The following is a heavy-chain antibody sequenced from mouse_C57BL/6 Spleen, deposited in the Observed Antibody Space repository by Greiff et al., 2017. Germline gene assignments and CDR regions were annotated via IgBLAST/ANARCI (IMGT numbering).Heavy chain of an antibody. J-gene: IGHJ3*01. D-gene: IGHD2-3*01. V-gene: IGHV5-15*04. CDR2: ISNLAYSI. CDR3: ARHEDTDGYSWFAY. Sequence: EVKVEESGGGLVQPGGSLKLSCAASGFTFSDYGMAWVRQAPRKGPEWVAFISNLAYSIYYTDTVTGRFTISRENAKNTLYLEMSSLRSEDTAMYYCARHEDTDGYSWFAYWGQGTLVTVSA. CDR1: GFTFSDYG.